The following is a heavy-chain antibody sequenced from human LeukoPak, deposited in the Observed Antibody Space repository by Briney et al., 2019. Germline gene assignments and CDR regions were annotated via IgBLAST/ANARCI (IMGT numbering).Heavy chain of an antibody. CDR3: AREAVDYGSGSHDY. V-gene: IGHV4-4*07. J-gene: IGHJ4*02. D-gene: IGHD3-10*01. CDR1: GASIGSFY. Sequence: SETLSLTCTVSGASIGSFYWSWLRQPAGKGLEWIGRVHSSGSTNYIPSIKSRVTISVDTSKNQFSLKLNTVTAADTAMYYCAREAVDYGSGSHDYWGQGSLVTVSS. CDR2: VHSSGST.